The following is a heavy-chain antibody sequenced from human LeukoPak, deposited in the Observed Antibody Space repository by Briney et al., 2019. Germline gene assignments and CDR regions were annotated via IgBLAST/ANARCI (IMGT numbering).Heavy chain of an antibody. V-gene: IGHV3-20*04. CDR3: ARTRYSSSNYFYG. D-gene: IGHD2-2*01. Sequence: PGGSLRLSCVATGFKFDNYGMSWVRQTPGRGLEWVSTINWNGNTAGYADSVKGRFTIARDNAKDSLYLQMNSLRADDTAFYFCARTRYSSSNYFYGRGQGTLVSVSP. J-gene: IGHJ4*02. CDR2: INWNGNTA. CDR1: GFKFDNYG.